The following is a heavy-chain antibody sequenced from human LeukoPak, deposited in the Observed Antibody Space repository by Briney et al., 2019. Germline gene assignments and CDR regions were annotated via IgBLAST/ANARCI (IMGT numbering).Heavy chain of an antibody. V-gene: IGHV1-46*01. J-gene: IGHJ1*01. CDR3: ARGPAIKYFQH. CDR1: GYTFTSYY. CDR2: INPSGGST. Sequence: ASVTVSCKASGYTFTSYYMHRVRQAPGQGLEWMGIINPSGGSTSYAQKFQGRVTMTRDTSTSTVYMELSSLRSEDTVVYYCARGPAIKYFQHWGQGTLVTVSS. D-gene: IGHD2-21*01.